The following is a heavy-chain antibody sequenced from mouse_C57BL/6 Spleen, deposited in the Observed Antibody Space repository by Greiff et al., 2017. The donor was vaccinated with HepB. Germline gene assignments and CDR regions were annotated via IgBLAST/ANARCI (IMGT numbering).Heavy chain of an antibody. Sequence: VQLQQSGPELVKPGASVKMSCKASGYTFTDYNMHWVKQSHGKSLEWIGYINPNNGGTSYNQKFKGKATLTVNKSSSTAYMELRSLTSEDSAVYYCARKGYGNYYAMDYWGQGTSVTVSS. CDR2: INPNNGGT. V-gene: IGHV1-22*01. CDR1: GYTFTDYN. CDR3: ARKGYGNYYAMDY. J-gene: IGHJ4*01. D-gene: IGHD1-1*01.